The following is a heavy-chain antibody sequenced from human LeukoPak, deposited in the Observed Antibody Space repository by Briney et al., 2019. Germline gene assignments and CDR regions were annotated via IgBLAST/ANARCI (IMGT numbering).Heavy chain of an antibody. D-gene: IGHD6-13*01. J-gene: IGHJ6*03. CDR2: ISYDGSNK. V-gene: IGHV3-30*18. Sequence: GGSLRLSCAASGFTFSSYGMHWVRRAPGKGLEWVAVISYDGSNKYYADSVKGRFTISRDNSKNTLYLQMNSLRAEDTAVYYCAKSWTPYYYMDVWGKGTTVTISS. CDR3: AKSWTPYYYMDV. CDR1: GFTFSSYG.